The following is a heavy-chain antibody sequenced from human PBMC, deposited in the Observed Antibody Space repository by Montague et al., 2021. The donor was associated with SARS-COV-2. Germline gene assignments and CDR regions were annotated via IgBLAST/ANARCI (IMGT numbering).Heavy chain of an antibody. Sequence: SLRLSCAVSGLTFDDYGMSWVRQAPGKGLEWVSGISRSGDSTAYGDSVKGRFIISRDNAKNTLYLQMNSLRVEDTAFYHCSRGGGMIRGVVDFWGQGILVSVSS. CDR3: SRGGGMIRGVVDF. D-gene: IGHD3-10*01. J-gene: IGHJ4*02. V-gene: IGHV3-20*01. CDR1: GLTFDDYG. CDR2: ISRSGDST.